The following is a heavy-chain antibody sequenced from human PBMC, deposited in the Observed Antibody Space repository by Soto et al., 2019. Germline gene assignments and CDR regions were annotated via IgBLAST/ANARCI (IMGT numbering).Heavy chain of an antibody. CDR3: ARDSGWPILNFDN. V-gene: IGHV3-30*04. Sequence: GGSLRLSCAASGFTFSSYAMHWVRQAPGRGLEWVAVSSYDGRETFYADSAKGRFTVSKEMSKNTAFLQMNALRHEDTAVYFCARDSGWPILNFDNWGQGTPVTVSS. D-gene: IGHD3-10*01. CDR2: SSYDGRET. CDR1: GFTFSSYA. J-gene: IGHJ4*02.